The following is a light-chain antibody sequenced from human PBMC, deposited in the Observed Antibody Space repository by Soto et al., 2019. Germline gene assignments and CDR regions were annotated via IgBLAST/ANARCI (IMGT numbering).Light chain of an antibody. CDR2: AAS. V-gene: IGKV3-20*01. CDR1: QTVSSNY. CDR3: QQYYDSIT. J-gene: IGKJ5*01. Sequence: EIVLTQSPDTLSLSPGDSATLFCRASQTVSSNYLAWYQQKPGRAPRLLIYAASSRATGIPDRFIGSGSGTDFTLTISRLEPEDFAVFYCQQYYDSITFGQGTRLEIE.